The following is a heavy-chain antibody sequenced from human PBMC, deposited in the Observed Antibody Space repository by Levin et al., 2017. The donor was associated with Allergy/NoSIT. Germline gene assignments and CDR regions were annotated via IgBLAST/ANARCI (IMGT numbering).Heavy chain of an antibody. J-gene: IGHJ4*02. CDR2: IFPGDSDT. Sequence: GESLKISCKGSGYSFTNNWIGWVRQMPGKGLEWMGIIFPGDSDTRYSPSFQGRVTISVDKAVSTAYLQWTSLEASDTAIYYCATTSAAGALYYFDHWGQGTLVTVSS. CDR3: ATTSAAGALYYFDH. D-gene: IGHD6-13*01. V-gene: IGHV5-51*01. CDR1: GYSFTNNW.